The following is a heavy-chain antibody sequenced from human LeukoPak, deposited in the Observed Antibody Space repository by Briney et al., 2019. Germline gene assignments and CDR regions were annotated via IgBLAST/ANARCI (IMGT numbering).Heavy chain of an antibody. CDR3: ARRDRATDAFDI. CDR2: IYTSGST. J-gene: IGHJ3*02. V-gene: IGHV4-4*09. CDR1: GDSISSYY. Sequence: SETLSLTCTVSGDSISSYYWSWIRQPPGKGLEWIGYIYTSGSTNYNPSLKSRVTISVDTSKNQFSLKLSSVTAADTAVYYCARRDRATDAFDIWGQGTMVTVSS. D-gene: IGHD3-22*01.